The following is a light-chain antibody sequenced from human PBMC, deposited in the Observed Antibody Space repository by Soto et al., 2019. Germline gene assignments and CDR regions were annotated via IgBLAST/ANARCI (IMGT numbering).Light chain of an antibody. CDR3: NSYTRSITYV. CDR2: DVS. J-gene: IGLJ1*01. V-gene: IGLV2-14*01. Sequence: QSVLTQPASVSGSPGQSITISCTGTSSDVGGYNYVSWYQQHPGKAPKLMIYDVSNRPSGVSNRFSGSKSGNTASLTISGLQAEDEADYYCNSYTRSITYVFGTGTKLTVL. CDR1: SSDVGGYNY.